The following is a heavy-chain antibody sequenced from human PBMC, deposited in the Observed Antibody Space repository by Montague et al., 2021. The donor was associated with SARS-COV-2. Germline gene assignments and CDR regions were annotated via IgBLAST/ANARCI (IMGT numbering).Heavy chain of an antibody. CDR2: IYPGGKM. CDR3: ARHSGGSVVSGLDY. D-gene: IGHD2-21*02. V-gene: IGHV4-39*01. CDR1: IHSSTYY. J-gene: IGHJ4*02. Sequence: SETLSLTCTVSIHSSTYYWAWIRQPPGKGLEWIGSIYPGGKMFYNSSLKSRATMSIDTSENQLSLNLNSVTAAATAVYYCARHSGGSVVSGLDYWGQGTLVTVSS.